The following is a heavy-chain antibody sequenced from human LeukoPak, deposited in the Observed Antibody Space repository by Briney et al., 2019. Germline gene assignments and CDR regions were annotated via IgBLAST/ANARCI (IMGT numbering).Heavy chain of an antibody. CDR3: ARHLTGPVYNWFDP. CDR1: GYSFTSYW. Sequence: ESLKISCKGSGYSFTSYWIGWVRQMPGKGLEWMGIIYPGNSDTRYSPSFQGQVTISADKSISTAYLHWSSLKTSDTAMYYCARHLTGPVYNWFDPWGQGTLVTVSS. D-gene: IGHD3-9*01. V-gene: IGHV5-51*01. CDR2: IYPGNSDT. J-gene: IGHJ5*02.